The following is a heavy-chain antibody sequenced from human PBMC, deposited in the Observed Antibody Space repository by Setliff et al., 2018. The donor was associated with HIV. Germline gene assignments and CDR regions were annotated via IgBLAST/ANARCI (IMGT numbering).Heavy chain of an antibody. D-gene: IGHD1-26*01. CDR2: FDPELGET. CDR3: ATDNREGVGTPYYFDY. Sequence: GASVMVSCKVSGYTLTKLSMHWVRQAPEKGLEWMGGFDPELGETFFAQNFRGRLTMTQDTSTDTAYMELTSLRSDDTAMYYCATDNREGVGTPYYFDYWGQGTQVTVS. V-gene: IGHV1-24*01. CDR1: GYTLTKLS. J-gene: IGHJ4*02.